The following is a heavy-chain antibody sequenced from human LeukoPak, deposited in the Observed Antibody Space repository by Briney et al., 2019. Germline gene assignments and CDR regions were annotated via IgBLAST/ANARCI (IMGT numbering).Heavy chain of an antibody. CDR3: AGLRDYDFWSGSYYYGMDV. Sequence: PGGSLRLSCAASGFTFSSYSMNWVRQAPGKGLEWVSYISSSSSTIYYADSVKGRFTISRDNAKNSLYLQMNSLRAEDTAVYYCAGLRDYDFWSGSYYYGMDVWGQGTTVTVS. D-gene: IGHD3-3*01. V-gene: IGHV3-48*01. CDR1: GFTFSSYS. J-gene: IGHJ6*02. CDR2: ISSSSSTI.